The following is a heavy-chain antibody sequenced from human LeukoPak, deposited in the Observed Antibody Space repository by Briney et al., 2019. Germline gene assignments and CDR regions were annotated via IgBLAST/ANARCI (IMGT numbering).Heavy chain of an antibody. CDR2: ISGSGGST. CDR1: GFTFSSYA. D-gene: IGHD3-22*01. V-gene: IGHV3-23*01. Sequence: GGSLRLSCAASGFTFSSYAMSWVRQAPGKGLEWVSAISGSGGSTYYADSVKGRFTISRDNSKNTLYLQMNSLRAEDTAVYYCAKVSDPYYYDSSGYLDAFDIWGQGTMVTVSS. CDR3: AKVSDPYYYDSSGYLDAFDI. J-gene: IGHJ3*02.